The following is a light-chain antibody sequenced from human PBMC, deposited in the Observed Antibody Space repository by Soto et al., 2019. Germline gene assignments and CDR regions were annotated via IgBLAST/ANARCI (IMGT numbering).Light chain of an antibody. J-gene: IGKJ4*01. Sequence: IVMTQSPVTLSVSPGERATLSCRASQSVSSNLAWYQQKPGQAPRLLIYGASTRATDIPARFSGSGSGTEFILTISSLQSEDFAVYYCQQYNKWPLTFGGGTKVEIK. CDR3: QQYNKWPLT. V-gene: IGKV3-15*01. CDR1: QSVSSN. CDR2: GAS.